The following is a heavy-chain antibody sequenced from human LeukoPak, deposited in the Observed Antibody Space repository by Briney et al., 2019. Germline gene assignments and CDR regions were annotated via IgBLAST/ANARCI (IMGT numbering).Heavy chain of an antibody. J-gene: IGHJ2*01. CDR2: IIPIFGTA. V-gene: IGHV1-69*05. CDR1: GGTFSSYA. Sequence: GSSVKVSCKASGGTFSSYAISWVRQAPGQGLEWIGRIIPIFGTANYAQKFQGRVTITTDESTSTAYMELSSLRSEDTAVYYCASVTTVTPVWYFDLWGRGTLVTVSS. D-gene: IGHD4-17*01. CDR3: ASVTTVTPVWYFDL.